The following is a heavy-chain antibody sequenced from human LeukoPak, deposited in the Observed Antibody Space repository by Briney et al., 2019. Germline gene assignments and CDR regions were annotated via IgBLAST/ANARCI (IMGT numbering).Heavy chain of an antibody. Sequence: GGSLRLSCAASGFTFSSYGMHWVRQGPGKGLEWVAVISDEGHQKYYGDSVKGRFTISRDNPKNTLYLQMNSLRDDDTAVYYCARVFLERLTSGYFDNWGQGTLVTVSP. D-gene: IGHD3-3*01. CDR1: GFTFSSYG. CDR2: ISDEGHQK. J-gene: IGHJ4*02. V-gene: IGHV3-30*12. CDR3: ARVFLERLTSGYFDN.